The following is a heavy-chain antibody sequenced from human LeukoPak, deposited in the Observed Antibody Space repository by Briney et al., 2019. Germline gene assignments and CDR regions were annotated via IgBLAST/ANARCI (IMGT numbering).Heavy chain of an antibody. CDR2: IKQDGSHK. CDR1: GCTFSDYW. D-gene: IGHD2-8*01. CDR3: AREVIDKYASPAPRSPGY. V-gene: IGHV3-7*01. Sequence: GGSLRLSCAASGCTFSDYWRNWVRQAPGKGLEWVANIKQDGSHKNYVDSVKGRFTISRENAKNSLYLQLNGLRAEDTATYFCAREVIDKYASPAPRSPGYWGRGTLVTVSS. J-gene: IGHJ4*02.